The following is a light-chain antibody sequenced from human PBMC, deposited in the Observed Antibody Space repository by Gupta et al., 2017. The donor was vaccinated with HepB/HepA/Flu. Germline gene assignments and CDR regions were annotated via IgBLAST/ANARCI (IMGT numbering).Light chain of an antibody. J-gene: IGKJ2*01. CDR2: KAS. V-gene: IGKV1-5*03. CDR3: QQESDYPLT. Sequence: DIQMTASPATLSASVGDTVTITCRASQNIDTWLAWYQQKAGKAPNLLIYKASTLDSGFPSTCSGSGSEIEFTITISSRQPHDFATTYCQQESDYPLTFGQGTRLEIK. CDR1: QNIDTW.